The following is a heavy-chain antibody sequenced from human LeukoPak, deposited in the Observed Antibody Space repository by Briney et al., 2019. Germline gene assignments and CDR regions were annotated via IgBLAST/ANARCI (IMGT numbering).Heavy chain of an antibody. D-gene: IGHD3-3*01. V-gene: IGHV4-34*01. CDR2: INHSGST. CDR3: ARGRITIFGVVIMSCYGMDV. Sequence: PSETLSLTCAVYGRSFSGYYWSWIRQPPGKGLEWIGEINHSGSTNYNPSLKSRVTISVDTSKNQFSLKLSSVTAADTAVYYCARGRITIFGVVIMSCYGMDVWGQGTTVTVSS. J-gene: IGHJ6*02. CDR1: GRSFSGYY.